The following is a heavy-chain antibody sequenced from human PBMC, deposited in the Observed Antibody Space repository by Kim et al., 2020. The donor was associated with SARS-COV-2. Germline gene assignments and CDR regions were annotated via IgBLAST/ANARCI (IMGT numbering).Heavy chain of an antibody. CDR1: GGSISSSNW. Sequence: SETLSLTCAVSGGSISSSNWWSWVRQPPGKGLEWIGEIYHSGSTNYNPSLKSRVTISVDKSKNQFSLKLSSVTAADTAVYYCARTAAAENDIVVVGDAFDIWGQGTMVTVSS. D-gene: IGHD2-2*01. V-gene: IGHV4-4*02. CDR3: ARTAAAENDIVVVGDAFDI. CDR2: IYHSGST. J-gene: IGHJ3*02.